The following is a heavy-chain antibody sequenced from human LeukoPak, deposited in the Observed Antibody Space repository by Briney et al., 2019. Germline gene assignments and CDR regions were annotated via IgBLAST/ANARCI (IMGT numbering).Heavy chain of an antibody. CDR2: ISSSCSFI. CDR3: ARDDDASGYEGD. D-gene: IGHD3-22*01. V-gene: IGHV3-21*01. J-gene: IGHJ4*02. CDR1: GFTFSSYT. Sequence: GGSLRLSCAASGFTFSSYTMNWVRQAPGKGLEWVSSISSSCSFIYYADSVKGRFTISRDNAKNSLYLQMNSLRAEDTAVYFCARDDDASGYEGDWGQGTLVTVSS.